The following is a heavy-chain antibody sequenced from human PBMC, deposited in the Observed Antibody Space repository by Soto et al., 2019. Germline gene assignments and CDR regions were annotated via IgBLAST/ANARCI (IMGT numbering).Heavy chain of an antibody. J-gene: IGHJ3*02. CDR2: ISSSSSYI. Sequence: EVQLVESGGGLVKPGGSLRLSCAASGFTFSSYSMNWVRQAPGKGLEWVSSISSSSSYIYYADSVKGRFTISRDNDKNSLYLQMNSLRAEDTAVYYCARDSRVYVVTSDAFDIWGQGTMVTVSS. D-gene: IGHD2-15*01. V-gene: IGHV3-21*01. CDR3: ARDSRVYVVTSDAFDI. CDR1: GFTFSSYS.